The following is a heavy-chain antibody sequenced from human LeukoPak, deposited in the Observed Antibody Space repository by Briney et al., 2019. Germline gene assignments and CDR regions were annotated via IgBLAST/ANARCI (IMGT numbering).Heavy chain of an antibody. Sequence: SETLSLTCGVYGGSLSGDYWSWIRQPPGKGLEWIGEIDRSGNTNYNPSLKSRATISLENSKNQVFLKVNSVTAADTAVYYCARGRRDGYYFDYWGQGTLVTVSS. V-gene: IGHV4-34*01. CDR1: GGSLSGDY. D-gene: IGHD5-24*01. CDR3: ARGRRDGYYFDY. J-gene: IGHJ4*02. CDR2: IDRSGNT.